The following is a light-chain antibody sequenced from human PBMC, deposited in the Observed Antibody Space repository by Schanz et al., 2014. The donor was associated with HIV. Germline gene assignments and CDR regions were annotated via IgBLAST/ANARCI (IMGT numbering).Light chain of an antibody. Sequence: QSVLTQPPSMSAAPGQRVTISCAGSAFNIGQNYVSWFQQFPGTAPKLLIYVNHQRPSGIPDRFSGSKTGTSATLAIVGLQTGDEADYYCATWDTTLSAVVFGGGTKLTVL. V-gene: IGLV1-51*01. J-gene: IGLJ2*01. CDR2: VNH. CDR1: AFNIGQNY. CDR3: ATWDTTLSAVV.